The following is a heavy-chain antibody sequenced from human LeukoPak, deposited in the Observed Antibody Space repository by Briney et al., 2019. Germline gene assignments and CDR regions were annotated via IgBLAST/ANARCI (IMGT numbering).Heavy chain of an antibody. CDR1: GGSISSYY. J-gene: IGHJ6*02. CDR2: IYYSGST. CDR3: ARVSAAGMEFHYGMDV. V-gene: IGHV4-59*01. D-gene: IGHD6-13*01. Sequence: SETLSLTCTVSGGSISSYYWSWIRQPPGMGLEWIGYIYYSGSTNYNPSLKSRVTISVDTSKNQFSLKLSSVTAADTAVYYCARVSAAGMEFHYGMDVWGQGTTVFVSS.